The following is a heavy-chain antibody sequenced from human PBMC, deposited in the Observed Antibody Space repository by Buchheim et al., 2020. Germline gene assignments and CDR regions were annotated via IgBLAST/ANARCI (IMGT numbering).Heavy chain of an antibody. CDR2: ISYDGSNK. CDR1: GFTFSSYG. CDR3: AKDSGVVIVGAKGFDY. V-gene: IGHV3-30*18. D-gene: IGHD1-26*01. J-gene: IGHJ4*02. Sequence: QVQLVESGGGVVQPGRSLRLSCAASGFTFSSYGMHWVRQAPGKGLEWVAVISYDGSNKYYADSVKGRFTISRDNSKNTLYLQMNSLRAEDTAVYYCAKDSGVVIVGAKGFDYWGQGTL.